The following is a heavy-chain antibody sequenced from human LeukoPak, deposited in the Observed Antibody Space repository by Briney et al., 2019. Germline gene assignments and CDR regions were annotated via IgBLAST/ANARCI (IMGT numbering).Heavy chain of an antibody. J-gene: IGHJ4*02. CDR2: IYHSGSA. D-gene: IGHD2-21*01. CDR3: ARLPHCDGARCHGGGYYFDY. CDR1: GYSMAIGYY. Sequence: PSETLSLTCAVSGYSMAIGYYWGWSRQPPGKGLELIASIYHSGSASYNPSLRSRVTISLDTSKNDFSLKLSSVTAADTAVYYCARLPHCDGARCHGGGYYFDYWGQGILVTVSS. V-gene: IGHV4-38-2*01.